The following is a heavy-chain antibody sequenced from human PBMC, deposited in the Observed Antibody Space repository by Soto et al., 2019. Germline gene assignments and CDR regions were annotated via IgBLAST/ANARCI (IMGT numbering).Heavy chain of an antibody. D-gene: IGHD3-22*01. CDR1: GFTFSDYY. CDR2: ISSSSSYT. V-gene: IGHV3-11*03. CDR3: ARGARGDYYDSSNDFDY. Sequence: PGGSMRLSCAASGFTFSDYYMSWIRQATGKGLEWVSYISSSSSYTNYADSVKGRFTISRDNAKNSLYLQMNSLRAEDTAVYYCARGARGDYYDSSNDFDYWGQGTLVTGSS. J-gene: IGHJ4*02.